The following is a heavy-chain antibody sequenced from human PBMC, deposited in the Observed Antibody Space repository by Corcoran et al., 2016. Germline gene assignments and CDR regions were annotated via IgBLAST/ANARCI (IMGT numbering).Heavy chain of an antibody. CDR3: ARVLRGPYSSGPLDY. Sequence: QVQLQQWGAGLLKPSETLSLTCAVYGGSFSGYYWSWIRQPPGKGLEWSGEINHSGSTNYNPSLKSRVTISVDTSKNQFSLKLSSVTAADTAVYYCARVLRGPYSSGPLDYWGQGTLVTVSS. D-gene: IGHD6-19*01. CDR2: INHSGST. J-gene: IGHJ4*02. V-gene: IGHV4-34*01. CDR1: GGSFSGYY.